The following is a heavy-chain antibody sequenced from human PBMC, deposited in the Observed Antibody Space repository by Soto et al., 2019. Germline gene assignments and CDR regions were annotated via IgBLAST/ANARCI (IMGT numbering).Heavy chain of an antibody. CDR1: GYTFTSYG. V-gene: IGHV1-18*04. D-gene: IGHD3-22*01. J-gene: IGHJ5*02. CDR3: ARCPYYYDSSGRYPGWFDP. Sequence: EASVKVSCKASGYTFTSYGISWVRQAPGQGLEWMGWISAYNGNTNYAQKLQGRVTMTTDTSTSTAYMELRSLGSDDTAVYYCARCPYYYDSSGRYPGWFDPWGQGTLVTVSS. CDR2: ISAYNGNT.